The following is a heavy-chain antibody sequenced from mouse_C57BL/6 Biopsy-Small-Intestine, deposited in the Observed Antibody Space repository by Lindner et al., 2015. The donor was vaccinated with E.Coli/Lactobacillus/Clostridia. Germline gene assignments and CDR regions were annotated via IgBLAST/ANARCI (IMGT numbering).Heavy chain of an antibody. Sequence: SVKVSCKASGYTFTNYGFTWVRQAPGQGLEWMGWISAYNGKIIYAQKFQGRATMTTDASTTTAYVELRSLRSDDTAVYYCARWGPVHWGELSTWGQGTLVTVSS. V-gene: IGHV1S14*01. CDR1: GYTFTNYG. CDR2: ISAYNGKI. CDR3: ARWGPVHWGELST. D-gene: IGHD2-1*01. J-gene: IGHJ4*01.